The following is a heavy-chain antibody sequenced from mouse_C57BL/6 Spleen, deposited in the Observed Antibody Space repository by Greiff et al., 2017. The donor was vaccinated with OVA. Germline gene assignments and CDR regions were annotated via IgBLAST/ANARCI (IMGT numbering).Heavy chain of an antibody. CDR2: ISDGGSYT. J-gene: IGHJ2*01. CDR3: ARDGGWFLDY. CDR1: GFTFSSYA. Sequence: VQLKQSGGGLVKPGGSLKLSCAASGFTFSSYAMPWVRQTPEKRLEWVATISDGGSYTYYTDNVKGRFTISTDNAKNNLYLQMSQLKSEDTAMYYCARDGGWFLDYWGQGTTLTVSS. V-gene: IGHV5-4*01. D-gene: IGHD2-3*01.